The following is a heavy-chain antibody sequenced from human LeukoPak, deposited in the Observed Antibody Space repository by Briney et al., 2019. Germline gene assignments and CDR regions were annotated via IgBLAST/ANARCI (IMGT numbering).Heavy chain of an antibody. CDR3: ARSVDWLPFDY. V-gene: IGHV3-21*01. CDR2: ISSSSSYI. J-gene: IGHJ4*02. CDR1: GFTFSSYS. Sequence: GGSLRLSCAASGFTFSSYSMTWVRQAPGKGLEWVSSISSSSSYIYYADSVKGRFTISRDNAKNSLYLQMNSLRAEDTAVYYCARSVDWLPFDYWGQGPLVTVSS. D-gene: IGHD3-9*01.